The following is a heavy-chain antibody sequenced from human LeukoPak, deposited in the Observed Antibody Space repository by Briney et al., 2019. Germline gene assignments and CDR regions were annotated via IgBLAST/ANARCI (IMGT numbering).Heavy chain of an antibody. D-gene: IGHD3-10*01. V-gene: IGHV4-59*01. Sequence: SETLSLTCTVSGGSITSYYWNWIRQPPGRGLEWIGYIHYSGKNYYNPSLKSRLTMSVDTSKSQFSLKVNSVTAADTAVYYCARDTGGESGTYYTATWFDPWGQGTLVTVSS. CDR1: GGSITSYY. CDR2: IHYSGKN. CDR3: ARDTGGESGTYYTATWFDP. J-gene: IGHJ5*02.